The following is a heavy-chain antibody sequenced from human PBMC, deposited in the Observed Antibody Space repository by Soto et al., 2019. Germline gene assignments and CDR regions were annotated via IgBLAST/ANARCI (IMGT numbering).Heavy chain of an antibody. CDR3: ASVGNEYVSRWYYAE. Sequence: SLQVSCKASGGTFSSYAISWVRQAPGQGLEWMGGIIPIFGTANYAQKFQGRVTITADESTSTAYMELSSLRSEDTAVYYCASVGNEYVSRWYYAEWGKGTLVTLS. CDR1: GGTFSSYA. J-gene: IGHJ4*02. D-gene: IGHD3-3*01. CDR2: IIPIFGTA. V-gene: IGHV1-69*01.